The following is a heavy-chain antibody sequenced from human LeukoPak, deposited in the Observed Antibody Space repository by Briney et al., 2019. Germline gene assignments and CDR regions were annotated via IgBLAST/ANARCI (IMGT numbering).Heavy chain of an antibody. J-gene: IGHJ5*02. Sequence: SETLSLTCSVSGVSISHDYWTWIRQPAGKGLEWIGRVYSEGTTNFNFFLKSRVTMSVDTSKNQFSLSLTSVTAADTGVYYCATYVTGSFSPYFDPWGQGTLVTVSS. CDR2: VYSEGTT. D-gene: IGHD2-21*02. CDR1: GVSISHDY. CDR3: ATYVTGSFSPYFDP. V-gene: IGHV4-4*07.